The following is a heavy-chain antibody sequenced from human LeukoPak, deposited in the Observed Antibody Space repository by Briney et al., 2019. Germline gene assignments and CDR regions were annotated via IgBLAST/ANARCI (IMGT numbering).Heavy chain of an antibody. Sequence: PSETLSLTCSVSGDSVSRSDSYWVWIRQPPGQGLEWIGTTYYSGRTYYSPSLKSRVTMSVDPSNNQFSLNLRSVTAADTALYYCARRRYYDGSGYLEWGQGTLLSVSS. V-gene: IGHV4-39*01. CDR1: GDSVSRSDSY. D-gene: IGHD3-22*01. CDR2: TYYSGRT. CDR3: ARRRYYDGSGYLE. J-gene: IGHJ1*01.